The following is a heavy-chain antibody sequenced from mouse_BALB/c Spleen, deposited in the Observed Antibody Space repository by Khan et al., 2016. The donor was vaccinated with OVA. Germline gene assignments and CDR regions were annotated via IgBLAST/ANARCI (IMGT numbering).Heavy chain of an antibody. J-gene: IGHJ3*01. D-gene: IGHD2-14*01. CDR3: VRDGAYHRNDGWFAY. V-gene: IGHV1-4*01. CDR2: INPSNGYT. CDR1: GYTFISYT. Sequence: QVQLQQSGAELARPGASVKMSCKASGYTFISYTIHWIKKRPGQGLEWIGYINPSNGYTNYNQKFKDKATSTTDKSSTTAYLQLSSLTSDDSAVYNCVRDGAYHRNDGWFAYWGQGTLVTVSA.